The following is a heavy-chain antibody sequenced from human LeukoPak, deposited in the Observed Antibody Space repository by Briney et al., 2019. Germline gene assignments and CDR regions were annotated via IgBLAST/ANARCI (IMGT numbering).Heavy chain of an antibody. D-gene: IGHD6-13*01. CDR2: IYTSGST. V-gene: IGHV4-61*02. CDR3: AREQVTGLYRPYLSSSLYYFDY. CDR1: GGSICSGSYY. Sequence: SQTLSLTCTVSGGSICSGSYYWSWVRQPAGEGLEWIGRIYTSGSTNYNPSLKSRVTISVDTSKNQFSLKLSSVTAADTAVYYCAREQVTGLYRPYLSSSLYYFDYWGQGTLVAVSS. J-gene: IGHJ4*02.